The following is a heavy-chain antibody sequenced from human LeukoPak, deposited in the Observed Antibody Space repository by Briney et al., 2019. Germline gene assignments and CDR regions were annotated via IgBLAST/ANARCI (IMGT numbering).Heavy chain of an antibody. CDR1: GYTLTELS. Sequence: ASVKVSCKVSGYTLTELSMHWVRQAPGKGLEWMGGFDPEDGETIYAQKFQGRVTMTEDTSTDTAYMELSSLRSEDTAVYYCATQKLAYCGGDCYSVSYWGQGTLVTVSS. CDR3: ATQKLAYCGGDCYSVSY. J-gene: IGHJ4*02. CDR2: FDPEDGET. V-gene: IGHV1-24*01. D-gene: IGHD2-21*02.